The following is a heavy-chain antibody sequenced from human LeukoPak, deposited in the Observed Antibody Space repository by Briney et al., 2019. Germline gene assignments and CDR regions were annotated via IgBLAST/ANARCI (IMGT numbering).Heavy chain of an antibody. J-gene: IGHJ3*02. Sequence: SETLSLTCTVSGDSIRSYYWSWIRQPPGKGLEWIGYIYYSGSTKYNPSLKSRVTISVDTSKNQFSLKLTSVTAADTAIYYCTREYGFMTTVFHAFDIWGQGTMVTVFS. CDR1: GDSIRSYY. CDR2: IYYSGST. CDR3: TREYGFMTTVFHAFDI. D-gene: IGHD4-17*01. V-gene: IGHV4-59*12.